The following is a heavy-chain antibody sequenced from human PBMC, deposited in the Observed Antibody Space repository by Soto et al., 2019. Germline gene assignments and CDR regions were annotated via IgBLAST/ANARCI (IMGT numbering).Heavy chain of an antibody. CDR3: ARGLQLWTWFDY. Sequence: SETLSLTCAVYGGSFSGYYWSWIRQPTGKGLEWIGEINHSGSTNYNPSLKSRVTISVDTSKNQFSLKRSSVTAADTAVYYCARGLQLWTWFDYWGQGTLVTVSS. V-gene: IGHV4-34*01. D-gene: IGHD5-18*01. CDR1: GGSFSGYY. CDR2: INHSGST. J-gene: IGHJ4*02.